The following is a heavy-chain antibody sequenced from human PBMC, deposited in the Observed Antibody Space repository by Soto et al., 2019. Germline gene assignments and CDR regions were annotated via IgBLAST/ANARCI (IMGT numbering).Heavy chain of an antibody. V-gene: IGHV1-69*01. CDR2: IIPLFGTA. D-gene: IGHD6-19*01. Sequence: QVQLEQSGAEVKQPGSSVRVSCKTSGGTFSTYASNWVRQAPGQGLEWMGAIIPLFGTADYSQKFQGRVTITADEAKSTAYMELSSLRSDDTAVYFCARPKGPYSSCYYYFDFWGQGTLVTVSS. CDR3: ARPKGPYSSCYYYFDF. J-gene: IGHJ4*02. CDR1: GGTFSTYA.